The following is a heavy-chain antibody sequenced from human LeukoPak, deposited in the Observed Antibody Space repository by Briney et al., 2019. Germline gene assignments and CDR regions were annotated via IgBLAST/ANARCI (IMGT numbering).Heavy chain of an antibody. V-gene: IGHV3-30*18. Sequence: GGSLRLSCAASGFIFSSYGMHWVRQAPGKGLEWVAVISYDGSNKYYADSVEGQFAISRDNSKNTLYLQMNSLRAEDTAVYYCAKDDRLFGGNDYWGQGTQVTVSS. CDR2: ISYDGSNK. CDR3: AKDDRLFGGNDY. CDR1: GFIFSSYG. J-gene: IGHJ4*02. D-gene: IGHD4-23*01.